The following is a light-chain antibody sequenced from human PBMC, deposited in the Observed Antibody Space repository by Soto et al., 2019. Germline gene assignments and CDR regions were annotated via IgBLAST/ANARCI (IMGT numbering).Light chain of an antibody. CDR3: NSYTDTSTREV. V-gene: IGLV2-14*01. CDR1: LSDGGFYKY. CDR2: EVS. J-gene: IGLJ1*01. Sequence: QSVLTPPASVSGSPGQSITISCTASLSDGGFYKYVSWYQQHPGKAPKVLIYEVSNRPSGVSNRFSGSKSGNTASLTISGLKTGDEADYYCNSYTDTSTREVSGAGTKVTVL.